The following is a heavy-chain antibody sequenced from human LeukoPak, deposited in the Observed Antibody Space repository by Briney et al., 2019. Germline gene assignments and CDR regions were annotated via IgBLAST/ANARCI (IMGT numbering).Heavy chain of an antibody. D-gene: IGHD1-26*01. J-gene: IGHJ4*02. V-gene: IGHV3-48*03. CDR2: ISDSGTTI. Sequence: GGSLRLSCAASGFTFSTFEMSWVRQAPGKGLEWVSYISDSGTTIYYTDSVKGRFTISRDNAKNSLYLQMNRLRAEDAGVYYCGGKVEATRGYYPKYWGQGARVTVSP. CDR3: GGKVEATRGYYPKY. CDR1: GFTFSTFE.